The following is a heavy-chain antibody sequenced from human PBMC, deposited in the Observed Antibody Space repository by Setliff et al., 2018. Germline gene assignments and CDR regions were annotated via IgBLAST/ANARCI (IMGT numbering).Heavy chain of an antibody. CDR1: GYSFTTYW. V-gene: IGHV3-7*03. D-gene: IGHD6-19*01. J-gene: IGHJ5*02. Sequence: GESLKISCKGSGYSFTTYWMGWVRQPPGKGLEWVASIKPDGSETYYVDSVKGRFTVSRDNPKNSLYLQMSNLRAEDTAMYYCLLPCTSGWHNWADPWGQGTLVTVSS. CDR3: LLPCTSGWHNWADP. CDR2: IKPDGSET.